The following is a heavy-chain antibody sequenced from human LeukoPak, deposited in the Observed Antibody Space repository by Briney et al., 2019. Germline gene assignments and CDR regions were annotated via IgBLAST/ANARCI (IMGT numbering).Heavy chain of an antibody. D-gene: IGHD6-13*01. CDR2: INHSGST. Sequence: SETLSLTCTVSGGSISSYYWSWIRQPPGKGLEWIGEINHSGSTNYNPSLKSRVTISVDTSKNQFSLKLSSVTAADTAVYYCARQPGIAAAGTAGWFDPWGQGTLVTVSS. CDR1: GGSISSYY. V-gene: IGHV4-34*01. CDR3: ARQPGIAAAGTAGWFDP. J-gene: IGHJ5*02.